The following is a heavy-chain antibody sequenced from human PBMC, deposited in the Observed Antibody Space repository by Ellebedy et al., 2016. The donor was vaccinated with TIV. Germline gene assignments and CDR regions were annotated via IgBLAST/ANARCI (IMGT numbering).Heavy chain of an antibody. CDR2: INLKGGGT. CDR3: ARGWGSMYYFDY. Sequence: ASVKVSXKASRYTFKDYYIHWLRQAPGQGLEWMGWINLKGGGTKSAQKFEGRVTMTDDMSISTTYMELSRLRSDDTAKYYCARGWGSMYYFDYWGQGTLVTVSS. V-gene: IGHV1-2*02. D-gene: IGHD7-27*01. CDR1: RYTFKDYY. J-gene: IGHJ4*02.